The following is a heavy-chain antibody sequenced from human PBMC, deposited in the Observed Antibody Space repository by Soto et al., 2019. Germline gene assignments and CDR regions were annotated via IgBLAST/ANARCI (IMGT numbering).Heavy chain of an antibody. CDR1: GGSISSYD. V-gene: IGHV4-59*08. Sequence: QVQLQESGPGLVKPSETLSLTCTVSGGSISSYDWSWIRQPPGKGLEWIGYNYYSGSTNYNPSLKSRVTISVDTSKNHFSLKLSSVTAADTAVYYCARPRVRQLAHPFDLWGRGTLVTVSS. CDR2: NYYSGST. J-gene: IGHJ2*01. CDR3: ARPRVRQLAHPFDL. D-gene: IGHD6-6*01.